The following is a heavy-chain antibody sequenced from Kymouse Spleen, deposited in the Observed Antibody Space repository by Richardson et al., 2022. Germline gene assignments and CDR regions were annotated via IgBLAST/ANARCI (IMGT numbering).Heavy chain of an antibody. V-gene: IGHV3-21*03. Sequence: EVQLVESGGGLVKPGGSLRLSCAASGFTFSSYSMNWVRQAPGKGLEWVSSISSSSSYIYYADSVKGRFTISRDNAKNSLYLQMNSLRAEDTAVYYCARSLLLWFGELYHYYYYYGMDVWGQGTTVTVSS. CDR3: ARSLLLWFGELYHYYYYYGMDV. J-gene: IGHJ6*02. CDR1: GFTFSSYS. CDR2: ISSSSSYI. D-gene: IGHD3-10*01.